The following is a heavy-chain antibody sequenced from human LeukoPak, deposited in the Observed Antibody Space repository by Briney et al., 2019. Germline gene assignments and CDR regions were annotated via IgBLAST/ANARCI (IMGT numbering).Heavy chain of an antibody. CDR2: ISSSGSTI. J-gene: IGHJ4*02. D-gene: IGHD5-18*01. CDR3: ARDLPIGYNYGYPFDN. CDR1: AFTFSDYY. V-gene: IGHV3-11*04. Sequence: PGGSLRLSCAASAFTFSDYYMSWLRQAPGKGLEWVSYISSSGSTIYYADSVKSRFTTSKENAKNSLYLQMNNLRVEDTAVYYCARDLPIGYNYGYPFDNWGQGSLVTVSS.